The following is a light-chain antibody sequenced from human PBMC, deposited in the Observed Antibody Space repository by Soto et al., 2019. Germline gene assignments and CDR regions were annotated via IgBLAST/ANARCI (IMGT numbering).Light chain of an antibody. CDR2: DAS. V-gene: IGKV3-20*01. Sequence: EIVLTQSPGTLSLSPGERATLSCRASQSVSSSYLAWYQQKPGQAPRLLIYDASSLESGVPSRFSGSGSGTEFTLTISSLQPDDFAVYYCQQYNNWPPETFGQGTKVDIK. CDR3: QQYNNWPPET. J-gene: IGKJ1*01. CDR1: QSVSSSY.